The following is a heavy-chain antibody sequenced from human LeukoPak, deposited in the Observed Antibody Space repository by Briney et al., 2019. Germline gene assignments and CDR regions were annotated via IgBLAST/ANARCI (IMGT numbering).Heavy chain of an antibody. V-gene: IGHV4-34*01. CDR3: ARDGVVVTATRTSYLDY. D-gene: IGHD2-21*02. CDR1: GGSFSGYY. J-gene: IGHJ4*02. Sequence: SETLSLTCAVYGGSFSGYYWSWIRQPPGKGLEWIGEINHSGSTNYNPSLKSRVTISVDTSKNQFSLKLSSVTAADTAVYYCARDGVVVTATRTSYLDYWGQGTLVTVSS. CDR2: INHSGST.